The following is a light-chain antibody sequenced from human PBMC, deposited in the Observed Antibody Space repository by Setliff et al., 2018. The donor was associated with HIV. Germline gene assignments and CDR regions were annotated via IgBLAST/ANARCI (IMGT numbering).Light chain of an antibody. V-gene: IGLV2-11*01. CDR3: CSYAGSHTFV. CDR2: DVT. J-gene: IGLJ1*01. CDR1: SSDVGGYNF. Sequence: QSVLTQPRSVSGSPGQSVTISCTGTSSDVGGYNFVSWYQQRPGKAPKLKIYDVTKRPSGVPDRFSGSKSGNTASLTISGLQAEDEADYYCCSYAGSHTFVFGTGTKV.